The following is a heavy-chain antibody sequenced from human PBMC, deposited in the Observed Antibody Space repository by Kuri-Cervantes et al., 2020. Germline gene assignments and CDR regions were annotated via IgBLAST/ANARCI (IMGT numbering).Heavy chain of an antibody. V-gene: IGHV3-30-3*01. Sequence: GGSLRLSCAASGFTFSSYAMHWVRQAPGKGREWVAVISYDGSNKYYADSVKGRFTISRDNSKNTLYLQMNSLRAEDTAVYYCARDRSRWLASFDYWGQGTLVTVSS. J-gene: IGHJ4*02. D-gene: IGHD6-19*01. CDR2: ISYDGSNK. CDR1: GFTFSSYA. CDR3: ARDRSRWLASFDY.